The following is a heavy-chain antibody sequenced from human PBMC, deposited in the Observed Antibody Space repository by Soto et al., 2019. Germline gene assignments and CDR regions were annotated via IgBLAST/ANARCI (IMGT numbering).Heavy chain of an antibody. CDR1: GYTFTIYG. CDR3: ARGDPMVRDAFDI. CDR2: ISAYNGNT. V-gene: IGHV1-18*01. J-gene: IGHJ3*02. D-gene: IGHD3-10*01. Sequence: ASVNVSWKASGYTFTIYGISWVRQAPGQGLEWMGWISAYNGNTNYAQKLQGRVTMTTDTSTSTAYMELRSLRSDDTAVYYCARGDPMVRDAFDIWGQGTMVTVSS.